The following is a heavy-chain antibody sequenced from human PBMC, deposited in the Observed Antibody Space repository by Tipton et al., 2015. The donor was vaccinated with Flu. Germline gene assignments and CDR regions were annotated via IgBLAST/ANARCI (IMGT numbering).Heavy chain of an antibody. CDR3: ARGGTNWANWYFDL. CDR2: IKFDGTIT. CDR1: GFTFNTYW. D-gene: IGHD7-27*01. V-gene: IGHV3-74*01. Sequence: SLRLSCAASGFTFNTYWMLWVRQAPGKGLVCVSRIKFDGTITTYADSVKGRFTITRDNAKNTLYLQMNSLRAEDTAMYFCARGGTNWANWYFDLWGRGTLVTVSP. J-gene: IGHJ2*01.